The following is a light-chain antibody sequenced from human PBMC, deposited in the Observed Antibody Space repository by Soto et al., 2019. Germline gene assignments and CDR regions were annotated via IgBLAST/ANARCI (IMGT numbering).Light chain of an antibody. CDR1: QDIKSD. V-gene: IGKV1-6*01. CDR3: LQDFHYPRT. CDR2: GAS. Sequence: AIQMTQSPSSLSASVGDRVTVTCRASQDIKSDLAWYQQKPGKAPKVLIYGASTLQPGVSSRFSGSGSGSEFTLTINGLQPVDGANYYYLQDFHYPRTFGQGTRVEIK. J-gene: IGKJ1*01.